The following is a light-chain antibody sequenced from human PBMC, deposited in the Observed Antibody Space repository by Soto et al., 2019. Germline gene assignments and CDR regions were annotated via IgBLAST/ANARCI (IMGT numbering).Light chain of an antibody. V-gene: IGLV2-14*03. J-gene: IGLJ1*01. CDR3: SSYTTSSTVV. Sequence: QSVLTQPASVFGSPGQSITISCTGTSSDVGGYNFVSWYQQLPGKAPKLMIYEVTSRPSGVSNRFSGSKSGYTASLTISGLQPEDEAEYYCSSYTTSSTVVFGTGTKVT. CDR1: SSDVGGYNF. CDR2: EVT.